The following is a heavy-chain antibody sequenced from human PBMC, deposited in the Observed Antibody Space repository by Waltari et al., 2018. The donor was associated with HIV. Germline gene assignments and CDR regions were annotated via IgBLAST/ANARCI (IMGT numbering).Heavy chain of an antibody. CDR2: INPNSGGT. V-gene: IGHV1-2*01. CDR3: ARAQYYYDSSGYYYGDYGMDV. J-gene: IGHJ6*02. D-gene: IGHD3-22*01. Sequence: QVQLVQSGAEVKKPGASVKVSCTASGYTFTGYYMHWVRQAPGQGIEWMGWINPNSGGTNYAQKFQGRVTRTRDTSSSTAYMELSRLRSDDTVVYYCARAQYYYDSSGYYYGDYGMDVWGQGTTVTVSS. CDR1: GYTFTGYY.